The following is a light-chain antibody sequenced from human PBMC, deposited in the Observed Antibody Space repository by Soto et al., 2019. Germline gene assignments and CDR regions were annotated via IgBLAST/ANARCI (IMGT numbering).Light chain of an antibody. J-gene: IGKJ1*01. Sequence: DIVMTQSPDSLAVSLGERATINCKSSQSVLYSSNNKNYLAWYQQKPGQPPKLLMYWASTRESGVPDRFSGRGSGTDFTLTISCLQAEDVAVYYCQQYYSTLRTFGQGTKVEIK. V-gene: IGKV4-1*01. CDR1: QSVLYSSNNKNY. CDR2: WAS. CDR3: QQYYSTLRT.